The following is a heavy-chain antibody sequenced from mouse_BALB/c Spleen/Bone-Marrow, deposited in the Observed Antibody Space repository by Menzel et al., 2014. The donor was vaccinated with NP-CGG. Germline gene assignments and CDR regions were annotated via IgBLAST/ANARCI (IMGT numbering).Heavy chain of an antibody. Sequence: VQLVESGAELVRPGASVKLSCKASGYTFTSYWMNWVKQRPEQGLEWIGRIDPYDSETHYNQKFKDKATLTADKSSSTAYMQLSSLTSEDSAVYYCAREVYGSWFAYWGQGTLVTVSA. V-gene: IGHV1-52*01. CDR2: IDPYDSET. CDR3: AREVYGSWFAY. J-gene: IGHJ3*01. D-gene: IGHD2-2*01. CDR1: GYTFTSYW.